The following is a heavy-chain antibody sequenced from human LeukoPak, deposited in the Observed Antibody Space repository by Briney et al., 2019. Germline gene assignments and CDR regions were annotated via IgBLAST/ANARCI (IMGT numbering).Heavy chain of an antibody. CDR2: MNPNSGNT. CDR3: AKEGYSSSWYVLYYYYYMDV. J-gene: IGHJ6*03. Sequence: GASVKVSCKASGYTFTSYDINWVRQATRQGLEWMGWMNPNSGNTGYAQKFQGRVTMTRNTSISTAYMELSSLRSEDTAVYYCAKEGYSSSWYVLYYYYYMDVWGKGTTVTVSS. CDR1: GYTFTSYD. V-gene: IGHV1-8*01. D-gene: IGHD6-13*01.